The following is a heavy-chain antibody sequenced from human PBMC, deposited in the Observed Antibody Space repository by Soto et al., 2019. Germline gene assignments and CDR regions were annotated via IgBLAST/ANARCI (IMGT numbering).Heavy chain of an antibody. V-gene: IGHV5-10-1*01. Sequence: GESLKISCKGSGYSFTSYWISWVRQMPGKGLEWMGRIDPSDSYTNYSPSFQGHVTISADKSISTAYLQWSSLKASDTAMYYCARQLGYCSSTSCYDYYYYGMDVWGQGTTVTVSS. CDR3: ARQLGYCSSTSCYDYYYYGMDV. CDR1: GYSFTSYW. D-gene: IGHD2-2*01. CDR2: IDPSDSYT. J-gene: IGHJ6*02.